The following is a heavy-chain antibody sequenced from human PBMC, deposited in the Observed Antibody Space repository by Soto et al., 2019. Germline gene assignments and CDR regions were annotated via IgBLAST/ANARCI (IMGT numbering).Heavy chain of an antibody. CDR2: IYYSGST. D-gene: IGHD6-13*01. Sequence: PSDTLSLTCTVSGGSISTYYWSWIRQPPGKGLEWIGYIYYSGSTNYNPSLKSRVTISVDTSKNQFSLKLSSVTAADTAVYYCARVSGSWYLSENWFDPWGQGTLVTV. CDR1: GGSISTYY. V-gene: IGHV4-59*01. CDR3: ARVSGSWYLSENWFDP. J-gene: IGHJ5*02.